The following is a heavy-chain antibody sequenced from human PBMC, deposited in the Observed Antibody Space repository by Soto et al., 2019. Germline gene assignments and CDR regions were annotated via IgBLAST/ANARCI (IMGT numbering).Heavy chain of an antibody. D-gene: IGHD3-10*01. Sequence: QVQLVQSGTEVKKPGASVKVSCQASGYSISAYYIHWVRQAPGQGLEWMGWIDPKNGGTVSAQKFQRSLTMTRDTSISTVYMDLSGLTSDDTALYYCGRDDYGIFPYWGQGSLVTVSS. CDR3: GRDDYGIFPY. CDR1: GYSISAYY. J-gene: IGHJ4*02. CDR2: IDPKNGGT. V-gene: IGHV1-2*02.